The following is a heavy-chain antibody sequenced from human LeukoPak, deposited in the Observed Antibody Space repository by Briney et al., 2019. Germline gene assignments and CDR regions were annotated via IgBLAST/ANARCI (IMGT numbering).Heavy chain of an antibody. D-gene: IGHD6-19*01. J-gene: IGHJ4*02. CDR3: AMYSSGWYGYYFDY. CDR2: ISAYNGNT. V-gene: IGHV1-18*04. CDR1: GYTFTSYG. Sequence: GASVKVSCKASGYTFTSYGISWVRQAPGQGLEWMGWISAYNGNTNYAQRLQGRVTMTTDTSTSTAYMELRSLRSDDTAVYYCAMYSSGWYGYYFDYWGQGTLVTVSS.